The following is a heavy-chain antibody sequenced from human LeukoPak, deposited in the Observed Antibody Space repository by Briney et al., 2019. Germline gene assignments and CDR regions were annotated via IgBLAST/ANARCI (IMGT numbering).Heavy chain of an antibody. V-gene: IGHV3-15*01. CDR1: GFTFSNAW. CDR2: IKSKTDGGTT. CDR3: TTAGAGRGYYYYMDV. D-gene: IGHD3-10*01. J-gene: IGHJ6*03. Sequence: GGSLRPSCAASGFTFSNAWMSWVRQAPGKGLEWVGRIKSKTDGGTTDYAAPVKGRFTISRDDSKNTLYLQMNSLKTEDTAVYYCTTAGAGRGYYYYMDVWGKGTTVTVSS.